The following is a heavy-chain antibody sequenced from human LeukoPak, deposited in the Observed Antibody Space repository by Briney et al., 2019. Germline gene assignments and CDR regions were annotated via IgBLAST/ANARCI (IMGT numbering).Heavy chain of an antibody. CDR2: IKQDGSEK. D-gene: IGHD2-15*01. CDR1: GFIFSSYW. V-gene: IGHV3-7*01. J-gene: IGHJ6*03. CDR3: ARVRYCSGGSCYSPYYYYYYMDV. Sequence: GGSLRLSCAASGFIFSSYWMSWVRQAPGKGLEWVANIKQDGSEKYYVDSVKGRFTISRDNAKNSLYLQMNSLRAEDTAVYYCARVRYCSGGSCYSPYYYYYYMDVWGKGTTVTVSS.